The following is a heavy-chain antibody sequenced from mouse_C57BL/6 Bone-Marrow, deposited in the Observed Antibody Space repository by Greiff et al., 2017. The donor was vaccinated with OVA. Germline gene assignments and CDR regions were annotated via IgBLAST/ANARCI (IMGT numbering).Heavy chain of an antibody. J-gene: IGHJ1*03. CDR2: IHPNSGST. CDR3: ARVNFFPITTVAYWYFDV. CDR1: GYTFTSYW. V-gene: IGHV1-64*01. D-gene: IGHD1-1*01. Sequence: QVQLQQPGAELVKPGASVKLSCKASGYTFTSYWMHWVKQRPGQGLEWIGMIHPNSGSTNYNEKFKSKATLTVDKSSSTAYMQLSSLTSEDSAVYYCARVNFFPITTVAYWYFDVWGTGTTVTVSS.